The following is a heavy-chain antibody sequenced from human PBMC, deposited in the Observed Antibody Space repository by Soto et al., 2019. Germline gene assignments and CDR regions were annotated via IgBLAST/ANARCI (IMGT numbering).Heavy chain of an antibody. V-gene: IGHV3-23*01. CDR1: GFTFSSYA. Sequence: GGSLRLSCAASGFTFSSYAMSWVRQAPGKGLEWVSAISGSGGSTYYADSVKGRFTISRDNSKNTLYLQMNSLRAEDTAVYYCAKDPFRAPKGLLHYLFDYWGQGTLVTVSS. CDR3: AKDPFRAPKGLLHYLFDY. J-gene: IGHJ4*02. CDR2: ISGSGGST. D-gene: IGHD3-22*01.